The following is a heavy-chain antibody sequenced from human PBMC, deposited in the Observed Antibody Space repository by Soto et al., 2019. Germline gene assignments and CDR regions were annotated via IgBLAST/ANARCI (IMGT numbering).Heavy chain of an antibody. CDR3: AIRDVDWNYCHY. CDR1: GYISTSYW. J-gene: IGHJ4*02. Sequence: GESLKISCKGYGYISTSYWIGGGRQTPGKDLEWMGMTNPGDSDTRYSPSFQGQVTISADKSITTAYLQWSSLKASDTAFYYCAIRDVDWNYCHYWGQGPLVTVS. CDR2: TNPGDSDT. D-gene: IGHD1-7*01. V-gene: IGHV5-51*01.